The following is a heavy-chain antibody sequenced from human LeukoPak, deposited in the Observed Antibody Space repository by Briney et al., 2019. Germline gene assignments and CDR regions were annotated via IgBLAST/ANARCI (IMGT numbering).Heavy chain of an antibody. Sequence: SGGSLRLSCAASGFTFSGYSMNWVRQAPGKGLEWVSSISSSSRYIYYADSVKGRFTISRDNAKNSLYLQMNSLRAEDTAVYYCARVAVAGTMGDAFDIWGQGTMVTVSS. D-gene: IGHD6-19*01. J-gene: IGHJ3*02. CDR1: GFTFSGYS. CDR2: ISSSSRYI. CDR3: ARVAVAGTMGDAFDI. V-gene: IGHV3-21*01.